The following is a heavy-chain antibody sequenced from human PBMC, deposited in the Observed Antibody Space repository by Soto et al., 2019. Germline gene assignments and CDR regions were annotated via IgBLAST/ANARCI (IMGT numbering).Heavy chain of an antibody. CDR3: ARDLRYRYGPTVY. V-gene: IGHV3-48*02. J-gene: IGHJ4*02. Sequence: GGSLRLSCAASGFTFSNYIVSWVRQAPGKGLEWVSYISSSSSTIYYADSVKGRFTISRDNAKNSLYLQMNSLRDEDTAVYYCARDLRYRYGPTVYRAQGTFVLVSS. CDR2: ISSSSSTI. D-gene: IGHD5-18*01. CDR1: GFTFSNYI.